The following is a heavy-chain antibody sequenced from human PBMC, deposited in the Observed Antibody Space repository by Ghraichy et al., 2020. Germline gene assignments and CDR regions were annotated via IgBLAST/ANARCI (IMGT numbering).Heavy chain of an antibody. V-gene: IGHV4-39*01. D-gene: IGHD3-22*01. CDR3: ARHAGNYDSSGPVYY. J-gene: IGHJ4*02. Sequence: SETLSLTCTVSGGSISSSSYYWGWIRQPPGKGLEWIGSIYYSGSTYYNPSLKSRVTISVDTSKNQFSLKLSSVTAADTAVYYCARHAGNYDSSGPVYYWGQGTLVTVSS. CDR2: IYYSGST. CDR1: GGSISSSSYY.